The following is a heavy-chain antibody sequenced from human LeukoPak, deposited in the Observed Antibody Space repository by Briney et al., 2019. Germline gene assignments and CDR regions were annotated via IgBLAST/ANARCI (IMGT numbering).Heavy chain of an antibody. V-gene: IGHV1-18*01. Sequence: ASVKVSCKASGYTFTSYGIRWVRQAPGQGLEWMGWISAYNGNTNYAQKLQGRVTMTTDTSTSTAYMELRSLRFDDTAVYYCARDMWGYYDSSGYLPYWGQGTLVTVSS. CDR2: ISAYNGNT. CDR1: GYTFTSYG. CDR3: ARDMWGYYDSSGYLPY. J-gene: IGHJ4*02. D-gene: IGHD3-22*01.